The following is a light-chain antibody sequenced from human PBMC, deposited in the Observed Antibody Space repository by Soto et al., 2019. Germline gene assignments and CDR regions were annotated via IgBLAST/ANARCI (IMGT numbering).Light chain of an antibody. CDR3: QQDFKLPIT. CDR2: GAS. Sequence: EIVLTQSPGTLSLSPGERATLSCRASQTLSNSFIAWYQQKPGQAPRLLIYGASSRATGIPDRFSGSGSGTDFTLTVSSLQPEDFAIYYCQQDFKLPITFGQGTRLEI. V-gene: IGKV3-20*01. J-gene: IGKJ5*01. CDR1: QTLSNSF.